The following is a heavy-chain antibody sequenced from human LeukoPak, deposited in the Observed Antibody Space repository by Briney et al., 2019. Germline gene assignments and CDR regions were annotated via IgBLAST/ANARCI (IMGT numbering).Heavy chain of an antibody. J-gene: IGHJ4*02. CDR3: ARDADGPGSLIDH. CDR1: GFNFRIYW. V-gene: IGHV3-74*03. CDR2: GSNDGHTT. Sequence: TGGSLRLSCAASGFNFRIYWMQWVRHAPGKGLEWISRGSNDGHTTTYADSVKGRFTISSDNDANTLYLEMNRLRAEDTAVYYCARDADGPGSLIDHWGQGTLVTVSS. D-gene: IGHD2-8*01.